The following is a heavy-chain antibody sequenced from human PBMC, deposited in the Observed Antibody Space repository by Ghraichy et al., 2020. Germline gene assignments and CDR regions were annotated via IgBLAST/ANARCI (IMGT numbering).Heavy chain of an antibody. D-gene: IGHD4-17*01. V-gene: IGHV3-33*01. CDR2: IWSDGNTK. CDR3: ARLPNGLRHFDD. J-gene: IGHJ4*02. Sequence: GGSLRLSCAASGFNFTDYGMNWVRQAPGKGLEWVAFIWSDGNTKYYADSVKGRFTISRDNSKNTTYLQMNNLRAEDTAVYYCARLPNGLRHFDDWSQGTLLTVRS. CDR1: GFNFTDYG.